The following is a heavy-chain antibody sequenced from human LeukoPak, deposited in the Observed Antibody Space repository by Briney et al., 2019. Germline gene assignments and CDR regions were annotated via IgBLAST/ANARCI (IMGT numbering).Heavy chain of an antibody. Sequence: GGSLRLSCATSGFTFSSYGMYWVRQAPGKGLEWVAGISYDGSSKYHADSVKGRFTVSRDNSKNTLFLQMNSLKTEDTAVYYCAKESHAGYSNDRYGALDYCGQGTLVTVSS. CDR1: GFTFSSYG. J-gene: IGHJ4*02. D-gene: IGHD1-26*01. CDR3: AKESHAGYSNDRYGALDY. CDR2: ISYDGSSK. V-gene: IGHV3-30*18.